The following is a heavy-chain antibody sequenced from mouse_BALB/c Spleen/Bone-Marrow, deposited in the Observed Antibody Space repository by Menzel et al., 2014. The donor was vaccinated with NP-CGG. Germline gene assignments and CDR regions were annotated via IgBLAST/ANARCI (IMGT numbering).Heavy chain of an antibody. J-gene: IGHJ4*01. CDR3: ARHVGNPYAMDY. CDR2: ISNGGGST. D-gene: IGHD3-1*01. CDR1: GFTFSSYT. V-gene: IGHV5-12-2*01. Sequence: EVNVVESGGGLVQPGGSLKLSCAASGFTFSSYTMSWVRQTPEKRLEWVAYISNGGGSTYYPDTVKGRFTISRDNAKNILYLQMSSLKSEDTAMYYCARHVGNPYAMDYWGQGTSVTVSS.